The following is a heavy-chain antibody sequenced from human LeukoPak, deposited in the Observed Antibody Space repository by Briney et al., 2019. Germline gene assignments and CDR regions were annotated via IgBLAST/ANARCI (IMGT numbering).Heavy chain of an antibody. J-gene: IGHJ4*02. CDR1: GFTFSSYG. CDR2: ISNDGRSI. Sequence: GGSVRLSCAASGFTFSSYGMHWVRQASAKGLEWVAVISNDGRSIYYADSVKGRFTISRDNAKNTVYLQMNSLRVEDTAVYYCARDRGSGWFYFDYWGQGTLVTVS. D-gene: IGHD6-19*01. CDR3: ARDRGSGWFYFDY. V-gene: IGHV3-30*03.